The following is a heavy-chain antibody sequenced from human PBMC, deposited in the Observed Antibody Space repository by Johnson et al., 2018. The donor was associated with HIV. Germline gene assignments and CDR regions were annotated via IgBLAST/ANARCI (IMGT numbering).Heavy chain of an antibody. CDR1: GFTFDDYD. CDR3: ARERYGSQAIDGFDI. J-gene: IGHJ3*02. D-gene: IGHD2-15*01. Sequence: QVQLVESGGGLVQPGGSLRLSCAASGFTFDDYDMSWVRQAPGKGLEWVAVVSYHGSNKYYADSVKGRFTISRDNSKNTLYLQMNSLGAEDTALYYCARERYGSQAIDGFDIWGQGAMVTVSS. V-gene: IGHV3-30-3*01. CDR2: VSYHGSNK.